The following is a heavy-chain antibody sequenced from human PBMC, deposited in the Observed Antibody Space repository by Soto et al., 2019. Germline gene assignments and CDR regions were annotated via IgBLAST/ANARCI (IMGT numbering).Heavy chain of an antibody. D-gene: IGHD6-19*01. CDR1: GYTFTRYY. V-gene: IGHV1-46*01. Sequence: QVQLVQSGAEVKKPGASVKVSCKASGYTFTRYYMHWVRQAPGQGLEWMGVINPSGGSTTYAQKFQGRVTMTRETSTSTGYVELSSLRSEDPAVYYCTSDWAGNPSRGDVDIWGHGTMVTVAS. CDR3: TSDWAGNPSRGDVDI. J-gene: IGHJ3*02. CDR2: INPSGGST.